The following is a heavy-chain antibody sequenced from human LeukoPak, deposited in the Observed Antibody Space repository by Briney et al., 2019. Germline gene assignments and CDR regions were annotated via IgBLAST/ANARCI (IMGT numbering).Heavy chain of an antibody. J-gene: IGHJ4*02. Sequence: GGSLRLSCAASGFTFSTYNMNWVRQAPGKGLEWASSITSGGGCTYYADSVKGRFTTSRDNAKNSLSLRLDSLRAEDTAVYYCARGHYDVLTSSYKWTPDYWGQGTLVTVSS. CDR1: GFTFSTYN. D-gene: IGHD3-9*01. CDR3: ARGHYDVLTSSYKWTPDY. V-gene: IGHV3-21*06. CDR2: ITSGGGCT.